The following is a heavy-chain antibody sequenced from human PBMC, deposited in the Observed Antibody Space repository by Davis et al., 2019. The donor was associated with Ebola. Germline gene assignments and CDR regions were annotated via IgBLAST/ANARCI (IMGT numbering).Heavy chain of an antibody. V-gene: IGHV1-69*13. CDR3: ARVHCGGDCYSNYYYGMDV. CDR2: IIPIFGTA. J-gene: IGHJ6*02. Sequence: SVKVSCKASGGTFSSYAISWVRQAPGQGLEWMGGIIPIFGTANYAQKFQGRVTITADESTSTAYMELSSLRSEDTAVYYCARVHCGGDCYSNYYYGMDVWGQGTTVTVSS. D-gene: IGHD2-21*02. CDR1: GGTFSSYA.